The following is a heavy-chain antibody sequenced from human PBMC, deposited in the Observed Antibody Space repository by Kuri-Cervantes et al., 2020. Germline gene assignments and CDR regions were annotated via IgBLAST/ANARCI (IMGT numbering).Heavy chain of an antibody. CDR1: GGTFSSYA. J-gene: IGHJ4*02. CDR2: IIPIFGTA. CDR3: ASWDSSSWYRYFDY. Sequence: SVKVSCKASGGTFSSYAISWVRQAPGQGLEWTGGIIPIFGTANYAQKFQGRVTITTDESTSTAYMELSSLRSEDTAVYYCASWDSSSWYRYFDYWGQGTLVAVSS. D-gene: IGHD6-13*01. V-gene: IGHV1-69*05.